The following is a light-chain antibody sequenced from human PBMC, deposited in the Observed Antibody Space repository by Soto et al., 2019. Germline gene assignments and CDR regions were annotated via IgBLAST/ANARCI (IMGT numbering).Light chain of an antibody. CDR2: SAS. Sequence: EIVMTQSPATLSVSPGGRATLSCRASHSISDPLAWYQQKPGQAPRLLIYSASRRATGFPGRFSGSGSGTDFTLTISSLQSEDLAVYYCQQYNQWPITFGQGTRLEIK. CDR1: HSISDP. V-gene: IGKV3-15*01. CDR3: QQYNQWPIT. J-gene: IGKJ5*01.